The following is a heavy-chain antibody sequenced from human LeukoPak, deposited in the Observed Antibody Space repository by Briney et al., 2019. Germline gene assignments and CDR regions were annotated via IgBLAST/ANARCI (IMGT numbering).Heavy chain of an antibody. CDR1: GFTFSSYA. V-gene: IGHV3-23*01. J-gene: IGHJ4*02. Sequence: GGSLRLSCAASGFTFSSYAMSWVRQAPGKGLEWVSAISGSGGSTYYADSVKGRFTISRDNSKSTLYLQMNSLRAEDTAVYYCAKVGDSSGYLYYFDYWGQGTLVTVSS. CDR2: ISGSGGST. CDR3: AKVGDSSGYLYYFDY. D-gene: IGHD3-22*01.